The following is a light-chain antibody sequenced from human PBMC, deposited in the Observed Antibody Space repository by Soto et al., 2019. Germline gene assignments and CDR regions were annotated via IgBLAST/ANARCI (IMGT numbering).Light chain of an antibody. Sequence: EIVWTQAPATLSLSPWERSTLSCRASQSVSSYLAWYQQRPGQAPRLLIYGASIRATGIPDRFSGSGSGTDFTLTISRLEPEDFAVYFCQQHGSSPWTFGQGTKVDIK. V-gene: IGKV3-20*01. CDR1: QSVSSY. CDR2: GAS. J-gene: IGKJ1*01. CDR3: QQHGSSPWT.